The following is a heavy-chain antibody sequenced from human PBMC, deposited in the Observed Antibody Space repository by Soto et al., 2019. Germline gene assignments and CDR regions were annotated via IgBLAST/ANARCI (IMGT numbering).Heavy chain of an antibody. CDR1: GYSFTSYW. CDR2: IDPSDSYT. CDR3: ATGYCSSTSCYTNDYYGKDV. J-gene: IGHJ6*02. D-gene: IGHD2-2*02. Sequence: GESLKISCKGSGYSFTSYWISWVRQMPGKGLEWVGRIDPSDSYTNYSPSFQGHVTISADKSISTAYLQWSSLKASDTAMYYCATGYCSSTSCYTNDYYGKDVWGHGTTVTVSS. V-gene: IGHV5-10-1*01.